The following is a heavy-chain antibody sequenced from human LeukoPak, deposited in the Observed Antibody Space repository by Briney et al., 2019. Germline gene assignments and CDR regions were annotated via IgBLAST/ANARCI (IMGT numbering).Heavy chain of an antibody. CDR1: GGTFSSYA. V-gene: IGHV1-8*02. D-gene: IGHD6-19*01. CDR3: ARGGRPGIAVANWFDP. CDR2: MNPNSGNT. Sequence: ASVEVSCKASGGTFSSYAINWVRQATGQGLEWMGWMNPNSGNTGYAQKFQGRVTMTRNTSISTAYMELSSLRSEDTAVYYCARGGRPGIAVANWFDPWGQGTLVTVSS. J-gene: IGHJ5*02.